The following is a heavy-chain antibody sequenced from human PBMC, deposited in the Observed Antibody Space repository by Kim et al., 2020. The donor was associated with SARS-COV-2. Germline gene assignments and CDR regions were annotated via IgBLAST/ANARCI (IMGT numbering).Heavy chain of an antibody. J-gene: IGHJ4*02. CDR2: IKSKTDGGTT. Sequence: GGSLRLSCAASGFTFSNAWMSWVRQAPGKGLEWVGRIKSKTDGGTTDYAAPVKGRFTISRDDSKNTLYLQMNSLKTEDTAVYYCTTEITMVRGVIIAGPSPHDYWGQGTLVTVSS. D-gene: IGHD3-10*01. CDR1: GFTFSNAW. V-gene: IGHV3-15*01. CDR3: TTEITMVRGVIIAGPSPHDY.